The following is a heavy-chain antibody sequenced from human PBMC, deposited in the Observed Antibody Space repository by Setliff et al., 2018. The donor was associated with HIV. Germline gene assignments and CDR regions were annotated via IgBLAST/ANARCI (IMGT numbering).Heavy chain of an antibody. CDR1: GYTFTGYY. J-gene: IGHJ4*02. D-gene: IGHD3-22*01. CDR2: INTGNGNT. Sequence: GASVKVSCKASGYTFTGYYIHWVRQAPGQGLEWMGWINTGNGNTRLSQKFQGRVTISRDTSASTAYVELYSLTSEDTAVYYCARTLTYYFDGSFSSGPADYWGLGTLVTVSS. V-gene: IGHV1-3*04. CDR3: ARTLTYYFDGSFSSGPADY.